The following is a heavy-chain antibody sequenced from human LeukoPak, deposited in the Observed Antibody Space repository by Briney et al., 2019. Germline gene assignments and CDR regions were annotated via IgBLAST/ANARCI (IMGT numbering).Heavy chain of an antibody. D-gene: IGHD6-6*01. Sequence: SETLSLTCAVYGGSFSGYYWSWIRQPPGKGLEWIGEINHSGSTNYNPSLKSRVTISVDTSKNQFSLKLSSVTAADTAVYYCARGIAARQRWYYYYYMDVWGKGTTVTVSS. CDR2: INHSGST. J-gene: IGHJ6*03. CDR3: ARGIAARQRWYYYYYMDV. CDR1: GGSFSGYY. V-gene: IGHV4-34*01.